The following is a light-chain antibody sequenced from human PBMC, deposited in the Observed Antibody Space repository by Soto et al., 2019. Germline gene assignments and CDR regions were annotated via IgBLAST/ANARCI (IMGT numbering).Light chain of an antibody. J-gene: IGLJ3*02. CDR1: SSDVGSYNL. CDR2: EGS. V-gene: IGLV2-23*01. CDR3: FSYAGSNTLV. Sequence: QSALTQPASVSGSPGQSITISCTGTSSDVGSYNLVSWYQQHPGKAPKLIIYEGSKRPSGVSNRFSGSKSGNTASLTISGLQAEDEADYFCFSYAGSNTLVFGGGTKVTVL.